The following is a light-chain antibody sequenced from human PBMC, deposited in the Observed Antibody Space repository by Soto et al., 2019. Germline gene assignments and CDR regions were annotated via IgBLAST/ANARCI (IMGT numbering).Light chain of an antibody. CDR3: AAWDDSLSGVV. J-gene: IGLJ2*01. CDR1: SSNIGSNT. V-gene: IGLV1-44*01. Sequence: QPVLTQPPSASGTPGQRVTISCSGSSSNIGSNTVNWYQKLPGTAPKLLIYTNNLRPSGVPDRVSGSKSGTSASLAISGLQSEDEADYYCAAWDDSLSGVVFGGGTKLTVL. CDR2: TNN.